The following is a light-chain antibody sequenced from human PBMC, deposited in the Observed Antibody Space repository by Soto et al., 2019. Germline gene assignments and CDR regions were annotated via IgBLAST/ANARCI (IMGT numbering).Light chain of an antibody. CDR3: AALDDSLSGYV. Sequence: QSVLTQPPSASGTPGLRVTISCSGSSSYIGSKYVYWYQQLPGTAPKLLIYRNDQRPSRISDRFSGSKSGTSASLAISGLRSEDEADYYCAALDDSLSGYVFGTGTKLTVL. V-gene: IGLV1-47*01. J-gene: IGLJ1*01. CDR2: RND. CDR1: SSYIGSKY.